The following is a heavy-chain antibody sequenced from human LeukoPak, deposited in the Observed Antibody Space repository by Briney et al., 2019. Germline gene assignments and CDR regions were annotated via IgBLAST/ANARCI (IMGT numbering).Heavy chain of an antibody. CDR2: IYYSGST. D-gene: IGHD5-12*01. V-gene: IGHV4-39*01. Sequence: SETLSLTCTVSGGSISSSSYYWGWIRQPPGKGLEWIGSIYYSGSTYYNPSLKSRVTISVDTSKNQFSLKLSSVTAAGTAVYYCARGYSGYDSDWGQGTLVTVSS. CDR3: ARGYSGYDSD. CDR1: GGSISSSSYY. J-gene: IGHJ4*02.